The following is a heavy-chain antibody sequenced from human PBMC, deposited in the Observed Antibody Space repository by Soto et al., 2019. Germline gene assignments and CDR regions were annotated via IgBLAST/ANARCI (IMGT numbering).Heavy chain of an antibody. CDR3: ATLGKMAAGADY. CDR2: IIPIFGTA. J-gene: IGHJ4*02. Sequence: QVQLVQSGAEVKKPGSSVKVSCKASGGTFSSYAISWVRQAPGQGLEWMGVIIPIFGTANYAQKFQGRVTITADESTSTAYMALSSLRSEDTAVYYCATLGKMAAGADYWGQGTLVTVSS. CDR1: GGTFSSYA. D-gene: IGHD3-10*01. V-gene: IGHV1-69*12.